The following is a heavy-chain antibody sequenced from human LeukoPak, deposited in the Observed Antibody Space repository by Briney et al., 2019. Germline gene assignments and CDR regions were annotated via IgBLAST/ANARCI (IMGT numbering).Heavy chain of an antibody. V-gene: IGHV3-23*01. Sequence: GGTLRLSCAASGFTFSSYAMSWVRQAPGKGLEWVAAISGSGGTPYYADTVKGRFTISRDNTKNTLYVQMNSLRGEDTAVYYCAKDEATIPVGDWGQGTLVAVRS. J-gene: IGHJ4*02. CDR1: GFTFSSYA. CDR3: AKDEATIPVGD. D-gene: IGHD2-2*02. CDR2: ISGSGGTP.